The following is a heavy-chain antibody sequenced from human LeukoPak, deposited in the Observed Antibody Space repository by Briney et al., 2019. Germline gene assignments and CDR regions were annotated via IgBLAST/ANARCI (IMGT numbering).Heavy chain of an antibody. V-gene: IGHV3-11*01. Sequence: GGSLRLSCAASGFTFSDYYMSWIRQAPGKGLEWVSYISSSGSTIHYADSVKGRFTISRDNAKNSLYLQMNSLRAEDTAVYYCARADYGDYVDDAFDIWGQGTMVTVSS. CDR1: GFTFSDYY. CDR3: ARADYGDYVDDAFDI. CDR2: ISSSGSTI. D-gene: IGHD4-17*01. J-gene: IGHJ3*02.